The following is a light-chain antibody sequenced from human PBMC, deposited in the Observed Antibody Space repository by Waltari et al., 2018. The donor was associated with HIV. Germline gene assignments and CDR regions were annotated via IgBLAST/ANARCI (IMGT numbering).Light chain of an antibody. Sequence: QSALTQPASVSGSPGQSFTISCTGTSSDIGGYNHVSWYQQHPGKAPKLIISEVSNRPSGVSDRFSGSKSGNTASLTISGLQAEDEADYYCCSYTSTTAFDVFGTGTRVSVL. CDR3: CSYTSTTAFDV. V-gene: IGLV2-14*01. CDR1: SSDIGGYNH. CDR2: EVS. J-gene: IGLJ1*01.